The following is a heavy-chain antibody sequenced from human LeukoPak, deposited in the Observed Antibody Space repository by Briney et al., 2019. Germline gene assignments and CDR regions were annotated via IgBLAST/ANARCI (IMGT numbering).Heavy chain of an antibody. D-gene: IGHD6-13*01. Sequence: PSETLSLTCAVYGGSFSGYYWSWIRQPPGKGLEWIGEINHSGSTNYNPSLRSRVTIPVDTSKNQFSLKLSSVTAADTAVYYCARGGTTGYSSSRYYFDYWGQGTLVTVSS. V-gene: IGHV4-34*01. J-gene: IGHJ4*02. CDR1: GGSFSGYY. CDR3: ARGGTTGYSSSRYYFDY. CDR2: INHSGST.